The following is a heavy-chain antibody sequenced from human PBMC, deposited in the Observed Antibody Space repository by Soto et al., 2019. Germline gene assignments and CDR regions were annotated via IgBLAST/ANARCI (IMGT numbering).Heavy chain of an antibody. CDR3: ARTDSRGQWAAWY. CDR1: GDSVSSTSAA. Sequence: SQTLSLTCAISGDSVSSTSAAWSWIRQSPSRGLEWLGRTYYRSKWYSDYAVSVKSRITINPDTSKNQFSLQLNSVTAADTAVYYCARTDSRGQWAAWYWGQGTLVTVSS. CDR2: TYYRSKWYS. J-gene: IGHJ4*02. D-gene: IGHD3-22*01. V-gene: IGHV6-1*01.